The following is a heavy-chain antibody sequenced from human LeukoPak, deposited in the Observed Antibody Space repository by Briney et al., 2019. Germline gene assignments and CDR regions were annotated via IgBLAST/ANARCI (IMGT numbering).Heavy chain of an antibody. CDR1: GGSISSGGYY. CDR3: AREISNIAAAGIFWFDP. V-gene: IGHV4-31*03. J-gene: IGHJ5*02. Sequence: SETLSLTCTVSGGSISSGGYYWSWIRQHPGKGLEWIGYIYYSGSTYYNPSLKSRVTISVDTSKNQFSLKLSSVTAVDTAVYYCAREISNIAAAGIFWFDPWGQGTLVTVSS. D-gene: IGHD6-13*01. CDR2: IYYSGST.